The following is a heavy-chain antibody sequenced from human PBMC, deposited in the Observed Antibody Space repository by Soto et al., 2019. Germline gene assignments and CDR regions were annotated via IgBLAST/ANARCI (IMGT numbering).Heavy chain of an antibody. J-gene: IGHJ6*03. Sequence: PGGSLRLSCAASGFTFSSYGMHWVRQAPGKGLEWVAVISYDGSNKYYADSVKGRFTISRDNSKNTLYLQMNSLRAEDTAVYYCAKSIVVVPAAGGDYYYMDVWGKGTTVTVSS. CDR1: GFTFSSYG. CDR3: AKSIVVVPAAGGDYYYMDV. CDR2: ISYDGSNK. D-gene: IGHD2-2*01. V-gene: IGHV3-30*18.